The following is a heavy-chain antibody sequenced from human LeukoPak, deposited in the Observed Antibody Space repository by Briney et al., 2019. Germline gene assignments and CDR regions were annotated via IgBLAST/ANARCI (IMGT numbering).Heavy chain of an antibody. Sequence: GGSLRLSCAASGFTFSSYSMNWVRQAPGKGLEWVGRIKSKTDGGTTDYAAPVKGRFTISRDDSKNTLYLQMNSLKTEDTAVYYCTTSITIFGVDYWGQGTLVTVSS. V-gene: IGHV3-15*01. CDR2: IKSKTDGGTT. CDR1: GFTFSSYS. J-gene: IGHJ4*02. CDR3: TTSITIFGVDY. D-gene: IGHD3-3*01.